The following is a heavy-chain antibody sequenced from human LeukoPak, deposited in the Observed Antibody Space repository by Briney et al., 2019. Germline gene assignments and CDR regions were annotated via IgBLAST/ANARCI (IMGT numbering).Heavy chain of an antibody. V-gene: IGHV4-39*07. CDR3: ARLDGGQLGHCSSTSCNGAFDI. J-gene: IGHJ3*02. D-gene: IGHD2-2*01. CDR2: IHWTGST. Sequence: HPSETVSLMCTVSGDSIRSGPDFWPWIRQPPGKGLVWLCKIHWTGSTYYKSSLRSRVTMSVDTSKTQFSLMLRSVTAADTAMYYGARLDGGQLGHCSSTSCNGAFDIWGQGAMVTVSS. CDR1: GDSIRSGPDF.